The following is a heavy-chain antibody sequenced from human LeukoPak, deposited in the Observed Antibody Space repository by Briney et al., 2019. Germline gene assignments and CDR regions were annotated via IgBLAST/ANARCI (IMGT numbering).Heavy chain of an antibody. CDR1: GGSISSGGYS. CDR2: IYHSGST. Sequence: ASQTLSLTCAVSGGSISSGGYSWSWIRQPPGKGLEWIGYIYHSGSTHYNPSLKSRVTISVDRSKNQFSLKLSSVTAADTAVYYCARESAVTTDAFDIWGQGTMVTVSS. J-gene: IGHJ3*02. CDR3: ARESAVTTDAFDI. D-gene: IGHD4-11*01. V-gene: IGHV4-30-2*01.